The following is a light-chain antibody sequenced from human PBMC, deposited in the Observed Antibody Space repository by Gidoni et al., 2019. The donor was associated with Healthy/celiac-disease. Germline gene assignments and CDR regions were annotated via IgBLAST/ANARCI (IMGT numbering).Light chain of an antibody. V-gene: IGKV1-33*01. CDR2: DAS. J-gene: IGKJ3*01. Sequence: IQMTKSPSSLSASVGDRVTITCQASPDISNYLNWYQQKPGKAPKLLIYDASNLETGVPSRLRGSGSGTDFTFTISILQPEDIATYYCQQYDNLLTFGPGTKVDIK. CDR1: PDISNY. CDR3: QQYDNLLT.